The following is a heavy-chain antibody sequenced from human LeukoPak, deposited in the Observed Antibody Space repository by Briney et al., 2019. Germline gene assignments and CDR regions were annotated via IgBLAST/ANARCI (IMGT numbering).Heavy chain of an antibody. CDR2: IWYDGSKK. J-gene: IGHJ6*02. CDR1: GFTFSSYG. Sequence: GRSMRLSCAASGFTFSSYGMHWDRQAPGKGLEWEAVIWYDGSKKYYADSVKGRFTIPIDNSKNTLYLQMNSLRAEDTAVYHCARDHRGMDVWGQGTTVTVSS. CDR3: ARDHRGMDV. V-gene: IGHV3-33*01.